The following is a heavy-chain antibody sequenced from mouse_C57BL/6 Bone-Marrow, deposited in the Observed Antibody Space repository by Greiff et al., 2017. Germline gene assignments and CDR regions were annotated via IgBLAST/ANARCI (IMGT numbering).Heavy chain of an antibody. Sequence: QVQLQQPGAELVMPGASVKLSCKASGYTFTSYWMHWVKQRPGQGLEWIGEIDPSDSYTNYNQKFKGKSTLTVDKSSSTAYMQLSSLTSEDSAVYYCARKFKRDLDYWGQGTSVTVSS. D-gene: IGHD2-4*01. CDR2: IDPSDSYT. CDR1: GYTFTSYW. V-gene: IGHV1-69*01. J-gene: IGHJ4*01. CDR3: ARKFKRDLDY.